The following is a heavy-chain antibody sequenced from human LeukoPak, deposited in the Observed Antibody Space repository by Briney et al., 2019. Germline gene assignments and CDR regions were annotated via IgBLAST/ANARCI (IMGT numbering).Heavy chain of an antibody. Sequence: GGSLRLSCAASGLTFSTYTMNWVRQAPGKGVEWVSSXXXGXXXXXXXXSMKGRFTVSRDNAKNSLYLQMNSLKAEDTAVYFCASHYDIDYWGQGTLVTVSS. CDR3: ASHYDIDY. CDR2: XXXGXXXX. CDR1: GLTFSTYT. V-gene: IGHV3-21*06. J-gene: IGHJ4*02. D-gene: IGHD3-9*01.